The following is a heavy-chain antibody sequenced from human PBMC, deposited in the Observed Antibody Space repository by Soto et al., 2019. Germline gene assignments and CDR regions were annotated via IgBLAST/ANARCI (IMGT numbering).Heavy chain of an antibody. CDR2: ISGSGGST. V-gene: IGHV3-23*01. CDR1: GFTFSSYA. J-gene: IGHJ4*02. Sequence: PGGSLRLSCAASGFTFSSYAMSWVRQAPGKGLEWVSAISGSGGSTYYADSVKGRFTISRDNSKNTLYLQMNSLRAEDTAVYYCAKRYPKKNTIFGVDLIFDYWGQGTLVTVSS. CDR3: AKRYPKKNTIFGVDLIFDY. D-gene: IGHD3-3*01.